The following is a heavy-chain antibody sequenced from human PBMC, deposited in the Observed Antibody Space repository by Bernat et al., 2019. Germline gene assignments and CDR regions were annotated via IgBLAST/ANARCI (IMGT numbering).Heavy chain of an antibody. V-gene: IGHV3-30*18. Sequence: QVQLVESGGDMVQPGRSLRLSCEASGFTFSSYAMHWVRQAPGKGLEWLAVISYDTSDTYYADSVKGRFTISRDSSKNTVYMQMNSLRAEDTAVYYCAKDVVGYYYGSGGYQDVWGQGTTVAVSS. CDR1: GFTFSSYA. J-gene: IGHJ6*02. D-gene: IGHD3-10*01. CDR3: AKDVVGYYYGSGGYQDV. CDR2: ISYDTSDT.